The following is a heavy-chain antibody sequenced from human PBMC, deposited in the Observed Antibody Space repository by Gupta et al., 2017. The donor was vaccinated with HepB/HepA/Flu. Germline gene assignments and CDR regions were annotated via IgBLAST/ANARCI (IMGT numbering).Heavy chain of an antibody. D-gene: IGHD2-8*02. CDR3: SPGQPHQLLRS. V-gene: IGHV3-49*04. J-gene: IGHJ5*02. CDR1: GFNFGDHE. CDR2: IRNTAAGRRT. Sequence: VQLLVSGGGLVQPGRSLRLSCTASGFNFGDHEIMWVRQAPGTGQGWVGFIRNTAAGRRTHYAASVKGRFTISRDDYKGTAYLQMNNLEAEDTAVYYCSPGQPHQLLRSWGQGTLVTVSS.